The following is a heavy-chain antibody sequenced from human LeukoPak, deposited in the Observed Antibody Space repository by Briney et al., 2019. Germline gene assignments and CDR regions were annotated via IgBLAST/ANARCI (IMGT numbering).Heavy chain of an antibody. Sequence: SETLSLTCTVSGGSISSSSYYWGWIRQPPGKGLEWIGSIYYSGSTYYNPSLKSRVTISVDTSKNQFSLKLSSVTAADTAVYYCARTLGYSYGAFDYWGQGTLVTVSS. CDR2: IYYSGST. V-gene: IGHV4-39*07. J-gene: IGHJ4*02. D-gene: IGHD5-18*01. CDR3: ARTLGYSYGAFDY. CDR1: GGSISSSSYY.